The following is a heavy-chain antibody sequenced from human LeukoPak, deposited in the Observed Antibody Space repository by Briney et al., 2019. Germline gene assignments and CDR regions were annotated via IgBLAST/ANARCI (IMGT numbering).Heavy chain of an antibody. J-gene: IGHJ6*03. CDR2: ISWDGGST. CDR3: AKGAVPAAIAEWYYYYYMDV. CDR1: GFTFDDYT. V-gene: IGHV3-43*01. Sequence: GGSLRLSCAASGFTFDDYTMHWVRQAPGKGLEWVSLISWDGGSTYYADSVEGRFTISRDNSKNSLYLQMNSLRTEDTALYYCAKGAVPAAIAEWYYYYYMDVWGKGTTVTVSS. D-gene: IGHD2-2*02.